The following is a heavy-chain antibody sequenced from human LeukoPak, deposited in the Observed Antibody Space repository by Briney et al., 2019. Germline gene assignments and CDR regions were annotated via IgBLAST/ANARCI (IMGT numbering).Heavy chain of an antibody. Sequence: SETLSLTCTVSGGSISSYYWSWIRQPPGKGLERIGYIYYSGSTYYNPSLKSRVTISVDTSKNQVSLRLSSVTAADTAVYYCARATLTSSRYYPFNLWGQGTMVTVSS. CDR1: GGSISSYY. J-gene: IGHJ3*01. D-gene: IGHD2-2*01. CDR3: ARATLTSSRYYPFNL. V-gene: IGHV4-59*01. CDR2: IYYSGST.